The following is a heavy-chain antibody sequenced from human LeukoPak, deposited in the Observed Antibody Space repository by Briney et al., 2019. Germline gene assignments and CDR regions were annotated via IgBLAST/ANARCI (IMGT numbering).Heavy chain of an antibody. CDR2: INHSGST. CDR1: GGSFSGYY. Sequence: PSETLSLTCAVYGGSFSGYYWSWIRQPPGKGLEWIGEINHSGSTNYNPSLKSRVTISVDTSKNQFSLKLSSVTAADTAVYYCARDPPPRSEAAAGTKGGNDYWGQGTLVTVSS. J-gene: IGHJ4*02. D-gene: IGHD6-13*01. V-gene: IGHV4-34*01. CDR3: ARDPPPRSEAAAGTKGGNDY.